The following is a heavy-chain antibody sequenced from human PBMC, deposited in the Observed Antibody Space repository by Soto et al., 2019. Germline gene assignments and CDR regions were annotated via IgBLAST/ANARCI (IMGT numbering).Heavy chain of an antibody. D-gene: IGHD3-22*01. CDR2: ISAYNGNT. Sequence: GASVKVSCKASGYTFTSYYMHWVRQAPGQGLEWMGWISAYNGNTNYAQKLQGRVTMTTDTSTSTAYMELRSLRSDDTAVYYCARGGPITMIDEVYYYYGMDVWGQGTTVTVSS. CDR3: ARGGPITMIDEVYYYYGMDV. V-gene: IGHV1-18*04. J-gene: IGHJ6*02. CDR1: GYTFTSYY.